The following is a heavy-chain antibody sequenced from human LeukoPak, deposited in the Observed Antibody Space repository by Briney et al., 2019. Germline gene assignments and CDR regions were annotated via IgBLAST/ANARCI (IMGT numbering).Heavy chain of an antibody. CDR3: ARDAPYSSGWSRSDAFDI. J-gene: IGHJ3*02. Sequence: SKTLSLTCTVSGGSISSGDYYWSWIRQPPGKGLEWIGYIYYSGSTYYNPSLKSRVTISVDTSKNQFSLKLSSVTAADTAVYYCARDAPYSSGWSRSDAFDIWGQGTMVTVSS. V-gene: IGHV4-30-4*01. D-gene: IGHD6-19*01. CDR2: IYYSGST. CDR1: GGSISSGDYY.